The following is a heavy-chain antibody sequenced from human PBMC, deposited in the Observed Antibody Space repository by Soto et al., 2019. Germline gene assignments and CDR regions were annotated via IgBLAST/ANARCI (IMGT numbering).Heavy chain of an antibody. D-gene: IGHD2-21*02. Sequence: QVQLQESGPGLVKPSETLSLTCTVSGGSVSSGSYYWSWIRQPPGKGLEWIGYIYYSGSTNYNPSLKSRVPISVDTSKNQFSLKLSSVTAADTAVYYCARGDWVVTPVENYYFDYWGQGTLVTVSS. V-gene: IGHV4-61*01. CDR1: GGSVSSGSYY. CDR3: ARGDWVVTPVENYYFDY. J-gene: IGHJ4*02. CDR2: IYYSGST.